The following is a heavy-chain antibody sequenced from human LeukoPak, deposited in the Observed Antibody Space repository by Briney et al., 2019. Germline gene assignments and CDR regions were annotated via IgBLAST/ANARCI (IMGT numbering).Heavy chain of an antibody. V-gene: IGHV3-53*01. Sequence: GGSLRLSCAASGFTVSSNYMSWVRQAPGKGLEWVSVIYSGGSTYYADSVKGRFTISRDNSKNTLYLQMNSLRAEDTALYHCARAEIYGPGSYYVYWGQGTLVTVSS. CDR3: ARAEIYGPGSYYVY. D-gene: IGHD3-10*01. CDR1: GFTVSSNY. CDR2: IYSGGST. J-gene: IGHJ4*02.